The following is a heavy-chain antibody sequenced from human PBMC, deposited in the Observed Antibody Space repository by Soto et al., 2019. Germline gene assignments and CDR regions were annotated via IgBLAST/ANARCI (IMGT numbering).Heavy chain of an antibody. J-gene: IGHJ6*03. V-gene: IGHV3-66*01. Sequence: GGSLRLSCAASGFTVSSNYMSWVRQAPGKGLEWVSVIYSGGSTYYADSVKGRFTISRDNSKNTLYLQMNSLRAEDTAVYYCARVWHYATRKYYYYSYMDVWGKGTTVTVSS. CDR2: IYSGGST. CDR3: ARVWHYATRKYYYYSYMDV. D-gene: IGHD1-7*01. CDR1: GFTVSSNY.